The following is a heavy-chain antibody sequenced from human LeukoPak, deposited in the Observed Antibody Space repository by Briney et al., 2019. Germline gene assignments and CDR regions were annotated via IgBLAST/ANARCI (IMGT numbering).Heavy chain of an antibody. D-gene: IGHD2-15*01. J-gene: IGHJ4*02. CDR1: EFTFSTYA. V-gene: IGHV3-23*01. CDR2: ISGRGDYT. Sequence: PGGSLRLSCAASEFTFSTYAMNWVRQAPGKGLEWVSTISGRGDYTYYADSVKGRFTISRDNSKNTLFLQMNSLRAEDTAIYYCAKDLRVARLWGQGTLVTVSS. CDR3: AKDLRVARL.